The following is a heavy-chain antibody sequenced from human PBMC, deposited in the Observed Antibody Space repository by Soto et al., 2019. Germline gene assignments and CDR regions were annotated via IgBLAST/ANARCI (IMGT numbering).Heavy chain of an antibody. CDR1: DYTFISYG. D-gene: IGHD6-19*01. J-gene: IGHJ4*02. Sequence: QGQLVQSGVEVKKPGASVKVSCKASDYTFISYGIGWVRQAPGQGLEWMGWITVNSGNTNYPQKFQGRVTMTTDTSTSTAYMELRSLTSDDTAVYYCGRGLGGGWYYFDYWGPGTLVTVSS. CDR2: ITVNSGNT. V-gene: IGHV1-18*01. CDR3: GRGLGGGWYYFDY.